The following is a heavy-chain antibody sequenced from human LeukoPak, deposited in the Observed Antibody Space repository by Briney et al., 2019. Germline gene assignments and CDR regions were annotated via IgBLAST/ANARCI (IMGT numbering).Heavy chain of an antibody. J-gene: IGHJ3*02. CDR2: LYYRGST. V-gene: IGHV4-59*01. CDR1: GGSISSYY. Sequence: SETLSLTCTASGGSISSYYWSWIRQPPGKGLEWIGYLYYRGSTNYNPSLKSRVTISVDTSKKQFSLKLSSVTAADTAVYYCARESGIAAAGTGAFDIWGQGTMVTVSS. D-gene: IGHD6-13*01. CDR3: ARESGIAAAGTGAFDI.